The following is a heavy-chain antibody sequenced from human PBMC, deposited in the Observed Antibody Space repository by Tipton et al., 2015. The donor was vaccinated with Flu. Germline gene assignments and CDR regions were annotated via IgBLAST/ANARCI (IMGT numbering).Heavy chain of an antibody. Sequence: TLSLTCAVYGGSFSGYYWSWIRQPPGKGLEWIGEINHSGNTNYNPSLKSRLTMSVDASKKQFSLKLRSVTAADTAVYYCARGSGSGTFVIFDFWGQGTLVTVSS. CDR2: INHSGNT. CDR1: GGSFSGYY. J-gene: IGHJ4*02. CDR3: ARGSGSGTFVIFDF. V-gene: IGHV4-34*01. D-gene: IGHD3-10*01.